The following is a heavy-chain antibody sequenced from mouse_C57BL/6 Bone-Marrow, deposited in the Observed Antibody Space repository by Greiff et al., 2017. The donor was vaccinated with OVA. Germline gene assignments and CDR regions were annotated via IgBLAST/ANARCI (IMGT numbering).Heavy chain of an antibody. V-gene: IGHV14-4*01. CDR2: IDPENGDT. CDR1: GFNIKDDY. D-gene: IGHD2-3*01. Sequence: EVQLQHSGAELVRPGASVKLSCTASGFNIKDDYMHWVKQRPEQGLEWIGWIDPENGDTEYASKFQGKATITADTSSNTAYLQLSSLTSEDTAVYYCTTPMMVTTLRWYFDVWGTGTTVTVSS. CDR3: TTPMMVTTLRWYFDV. J-gene: IGHJ1*03.